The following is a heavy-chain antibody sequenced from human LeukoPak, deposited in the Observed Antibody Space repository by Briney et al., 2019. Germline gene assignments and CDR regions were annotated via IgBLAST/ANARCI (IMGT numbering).Heavy chain of an antibody. CDR3: AGMTTAYNYMDV. Sequence: SETLSLTCAVYGGSFSGYYWGWIRQPPGKGLEWIGEINHSGSTNYNPSLKSRVTISVDTSKNQFSLKLSSVTAADTAVYYCAGMTTAYNYMDVWGKGTTVTVSS. CDR2: INHSGST. V-gene: IGHV4-34*01. CDR1: GGSFSGYY. D-gene: IGHD4-11*01. J-gene: IGHJ6*03.